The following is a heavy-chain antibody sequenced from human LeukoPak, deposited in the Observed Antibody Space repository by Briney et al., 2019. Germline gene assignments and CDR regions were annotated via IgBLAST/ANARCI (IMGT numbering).Heavy chain of an antibody. CDR2: ITPIFGTA. V-gene: IGHV1-69*13. J-gene: IGHJ4*02. CDR3: ARTGSKYYYDSSGYYTYFDY. Sequence: ASVKVSCKASGGTFSSYAISWVRQAPGQGLEWMGGITPIFGTANYAQKFQGRVTITADESTSTAYMELSSLRSEDTAVYYCARTGSKYYYDSSGYYTYFDYWGQGTLVTVSS. CDR1: GGTFSSYA. D-gene: IGHD3-22*01.